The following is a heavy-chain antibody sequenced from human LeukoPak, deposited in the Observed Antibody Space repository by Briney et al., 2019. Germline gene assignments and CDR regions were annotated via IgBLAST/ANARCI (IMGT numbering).Heavy chain of an antibody. Sequence: PSETLSLTCTVSGGSISSFYWSWIRQPPGKGLEWIGYIYYSGSTNYNPSLKSRVTISVDTSKNQFSLKLNSVTAADTAVYYCARAEYSSNFDYWGQGTLVTVSS. CDR2: IYYSGST. V-gene: IGHV4-59*01. D-gene: IGHD6-6*01. CDR3: ARAEYSSNFDY. J-gene: IGHJ4*02. CDR1: GGSISSFY.